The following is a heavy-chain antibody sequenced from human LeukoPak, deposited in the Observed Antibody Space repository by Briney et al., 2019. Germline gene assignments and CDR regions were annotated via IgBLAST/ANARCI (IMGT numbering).Heavy chain of an antibody. CDR3: AKDRSPYDRDPRSFDY. D-gene: IGHD5-12*01. CDR2: ICWNSGSI. J-gene: IGHJ4*02. V-gene: IGHV3-9*01. CDR1: GFTFDDYV. Sequence: GRSLRLSCAASGFTFDDYVMHWVRQAPGEGLECVSGICWNSGSIGYADSVKGRFTISRDNAKNSLYLQMNSLRAEDTALYYCAKDRSPYDRDPRSFDYWGQGTLVTVSS.